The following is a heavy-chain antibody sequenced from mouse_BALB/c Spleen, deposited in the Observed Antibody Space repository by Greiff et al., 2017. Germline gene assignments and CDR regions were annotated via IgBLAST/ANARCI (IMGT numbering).Heavy chain of an antibody. CDR2: IRNKANGYTT. Sequence: EVKVVESGGGLVQPGGSLRLSCATSGFTFTDYYMSWVRQPPGKALEWLGFIRNKANGYTTEYSASVKGRFTISRDNSQSILYLQMNTLRAEDSATYYCARGEGTYWGQGTLVTVSA. J-gene: IGHJ3*01. V-gene: IGHV7-3*02. CDR1: GFTFTDYY. CDR3: ARGEGTY.